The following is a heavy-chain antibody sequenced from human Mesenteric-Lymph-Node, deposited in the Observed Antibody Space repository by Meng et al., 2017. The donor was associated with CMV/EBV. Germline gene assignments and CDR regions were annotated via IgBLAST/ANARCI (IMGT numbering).Heavy chain of an antibody. CDR2: IQYDGSNQ. D-gene: IGHD1-26*01. CDR3: ARSGGSFSG. J-gene: IGHJ4*02. V-gene: IGHV3-30*02. CDR1: GFVFSAFG. Sequence: GGSLRLSCAASGFVFSAFGMHWVRQAPGKGLEWVAFIQYDGSNQYYVDSVKGRFTISRDNSKNTLYLQMNSLRAEDTAVYYCARSGGSFSGWGQGTLVTVSS.